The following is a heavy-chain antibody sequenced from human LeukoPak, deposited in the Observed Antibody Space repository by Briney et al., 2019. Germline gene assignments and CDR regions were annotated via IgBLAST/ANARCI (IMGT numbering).Heavy chain of an antibody. CDR2: MNPNSGNT. J-gene: IGHJ3*02. V-gene: IGHV1-8*01. CDR3: ARGALYYDSHAFDI. Sequence: WASVKVSCKASGYTFTSYDINWVRQATGQGLEWMGWMNPNSGNTGYAQKFQGRVTMTRNTSISTAYMEPSSLRSEDTAVYYCARGALYYDSHAFDIWGQGTMVTVSS. CDR1: GYTFTSYD. D-gene: IGHD3-22*01.